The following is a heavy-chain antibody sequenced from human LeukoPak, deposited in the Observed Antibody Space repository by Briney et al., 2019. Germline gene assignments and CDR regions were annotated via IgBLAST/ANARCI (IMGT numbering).Heavy chain of an antibody. J-gene: IGHJ4*02. CDR1: GFAVSSTY. V-gene: IGHV3-53*01. Sequence: PGGSLRLSCAASGFAVSSTYMAWVRQAPGKGLEWVSVLYSGGSTKHADSVKGRFTISRDNSKNTLYLQMNSLRAEDTAVYYCARFAGDDSSGYYFDYWGQGTLVTVSS. D-gene: IGHD3-22*01. CDR3: ARFAGDDSSGYYFDY. CDR2: LYSGGST.